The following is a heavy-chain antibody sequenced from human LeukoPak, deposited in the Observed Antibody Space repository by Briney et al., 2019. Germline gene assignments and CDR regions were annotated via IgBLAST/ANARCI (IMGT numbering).Heavy chain of an antibody. V-gene: IGHV3-33*01. Sequence: GGSLRLSCAASGFTFSSYGMHWVRQAPGKGLEWVAVIWYDGSNKYYADSVKGRFIISRDNSKNTLYLQMNSLRAEDTAVYYCARDNHYYGSGSYDYWGQRTLVTVSS. D-gene: IGHD3-10*01. CDR3: ARDNHYYGSGSYDY. J-gene: IGHJ4*02. CDR1: GFTFSSYG. CDR2: IWYDGSNK.